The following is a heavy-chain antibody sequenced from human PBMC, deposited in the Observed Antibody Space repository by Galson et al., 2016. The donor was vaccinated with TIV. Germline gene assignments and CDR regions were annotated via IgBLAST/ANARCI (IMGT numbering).Heavy chain of an antibody. J-gene: IGHJ4*02. CDR1: GYTFINYY. CDR3: AVWSNIYYFAL. Sequence: SVKVSCKASGYTFINYYMHWVRQAPGQGLEWVGVIDPNSGGITYAQKFQGRVTMTRDTSTSTVYMELSSLRSGDTAVFYCAVWSNIYYFALWGQGTLITVSS. V-gene: IGHV1-46*01. CDR2: IDPNSGGI. D-gene: IGHD2-21*01.